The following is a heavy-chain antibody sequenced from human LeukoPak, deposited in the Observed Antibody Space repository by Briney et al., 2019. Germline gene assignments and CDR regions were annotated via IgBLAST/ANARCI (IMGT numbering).Heavy chain of an antibody. CDR2: IWYDGSNK. J-gene: IGHJ5*02. CDR3: ARDFLSSGCP. Sequence: GGSLRLSCTASGFNFSNYGMHWVRQAPGKGLEWVAVIWYDGSNKYYVDSVKGRFTISRDNSNNTLYLQMNSLRAEDTAFYYCARDFLSSGCPWGQGTLVTVSS. D-gene: IGHD6-25*01. V-gene: IGHV3-33*01. CDR1: GFNFSNYG.